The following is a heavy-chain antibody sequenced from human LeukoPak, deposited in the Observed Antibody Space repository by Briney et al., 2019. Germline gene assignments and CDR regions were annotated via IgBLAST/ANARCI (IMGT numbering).Heavy chain of an antibody. V-gene: IGHV4-39*01. J-gene: IGHJ3*02. CDR1: GGSISSTTYY. CDR2: IYYSGST. Sequence: SETLSLTCTVSGGSISSTTYYWGWIRQPPGKGLEWIGTIYYSGSTYHNPSLKSRVTISVDTSKNQFSLKLTSVTAADTAVYYCAMTGYSSSWYLPADSKLDAFDIWGQGTMITVSS. D-gene: IGHD6-13*01. CDR3: AMTGYSSSWYLPADSKLDAFDI.